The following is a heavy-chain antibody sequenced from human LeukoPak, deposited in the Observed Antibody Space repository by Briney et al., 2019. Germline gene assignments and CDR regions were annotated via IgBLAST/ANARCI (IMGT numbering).Heavy chain of an antibody. V-gene: IGHV4-4*02. CDR1: GGSIKNNKW. J-gene: IGHJ6*02. CDR3: TRVEPGYNSGWSMDV. D-gene: IGHD6-19*01. CDR2: VYYSGST. Sequence: SETLSLTCVVSGGSIKNNKWWSWVRQPPGKGLEWIGDVYYSGSTNYNPSLKSRVTMSVDKSKNQFSLKLNSVTAADTAVYYSTRVEPGYNSGWSMDVWGQGTTVTVSS.